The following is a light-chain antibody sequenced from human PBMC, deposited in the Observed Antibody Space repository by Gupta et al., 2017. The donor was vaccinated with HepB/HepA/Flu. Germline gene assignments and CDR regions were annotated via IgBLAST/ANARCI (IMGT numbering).Light chain of an antibody. CDR3: QQDYSTRSS. Sequence: VMTQSPDSLAVSLGERATINCKSSQSVLYSSNNKNYLAWYQQKPGQPPKLLIYWASTRESGVPDRFSGSGSGTDFTLTISSLQAEDVAVYYCQQDYSTRSSFGQGTKLEIK. J-gene: IGKJ2*04. CDR1: QSVLYSSNNKNY. V-gene: IGKV4-1*01. CDR2: WAS.